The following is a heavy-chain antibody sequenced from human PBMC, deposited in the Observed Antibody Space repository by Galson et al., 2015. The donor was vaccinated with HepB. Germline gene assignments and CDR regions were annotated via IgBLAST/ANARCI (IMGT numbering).Heavy chain of an antibody. D-gene: IGHD1-26*01. CDR2: ISGSGGST. Sequence: SLRLSCAASGFTFSSYAMSWVRQAPGKGLEWVSAISGSGGSTYYADSVKGRFTISRDNSKNTLYLQMNSLRAEDTAVYYCAKDPLGGSYSLSPHYMSNWFDPWGQGTLVTVSS. J-gene: IGHJ5*02. CDR1: GFTFSSYA. V-gene: IGHV3-23*01. CDR3: AKDPLGGSYSLSPHYMSNWFDP.